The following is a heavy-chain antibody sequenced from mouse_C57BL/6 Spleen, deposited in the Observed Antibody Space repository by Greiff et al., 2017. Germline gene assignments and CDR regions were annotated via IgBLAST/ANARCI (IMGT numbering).Heavy chain of an antibody. D-gene: IGHD4-1*01. CDR2: INPSNGGT. CDR1: GYTFTSYW. Sequence: QVHVKQPGTELVKPGASVKLSCKASGYTFTSYWMHWVKQRPGQGLEWIGNINPSNGGTNYNEKFKSKATLTVDKSSSTAYMQLSSLTSEDSAVYYCAREEKRLGLDYFDYWGQGTTLTVSS. V-gene: IGHV1-53*01. CDR3: AREEKRLGLDYFDY. J-gene: IGHJ2*01.